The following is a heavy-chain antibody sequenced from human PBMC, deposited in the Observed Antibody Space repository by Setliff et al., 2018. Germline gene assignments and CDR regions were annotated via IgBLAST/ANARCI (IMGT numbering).Heavy chain of an antibody. D-gene: IGHD3-3*01. Sequence: ASVQVSCKASGYTFTSYAMNWVRQAPGQGLEWMGWINTNTGNPTYAQGFTGRFVFSLDTSVSTAYLQISSLKAEDTAVYYCAIVGVTIFGVVDDAFDIWGQGTMVTVSS. CDR3: AIVGVTIFGVVDDAFDI. CDR1: GYTFTSYA. CDR2: INTNTGNP. V-gene: IGHV7-4-1*02. J-gene: IGHJ3*02.